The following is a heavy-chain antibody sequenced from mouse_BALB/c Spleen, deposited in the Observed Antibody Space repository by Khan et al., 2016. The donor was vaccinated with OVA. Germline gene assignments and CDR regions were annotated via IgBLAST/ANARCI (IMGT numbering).Heavy chain of an antibody. Sequence: EVELVESGGDLVKPGGSLKLSCAASGFTFSSYSMSWVRQTPDKRLEWVATISSGGDYTYYPDSVKGRFTISRDNAKNNLYLQMSSLKSEDTAMCYCSSHLTGSFAYWGQGTLVTVSA. CDR2: ISSGGDYT. V-gene: IGHV5-6*01. CDR1: GFTFSSYS. J-gene: IGHJ3*01. CDR3: SSHLTGSFAY. D-gene: IGHD4-1*01.